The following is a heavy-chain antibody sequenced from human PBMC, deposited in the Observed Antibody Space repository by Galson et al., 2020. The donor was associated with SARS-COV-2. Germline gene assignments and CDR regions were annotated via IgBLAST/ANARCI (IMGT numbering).Heavy chain of an antibody. Sequence: GGSLRLSCAASGFTFSSYAMNWLRQAPGKGLEWVSGISGSGSDTYYAGSVKGRFTISRDNSQNTLYLQMNGLRAEDTAIYYCAKRHRDSSGFDYWGQGARVTVSS. CDR3: AKRHRDSSGFDY. V-gene: IGHV3-23*01. J-gene: IGHJ4*02. D-gene: IGHD3-22*01. CDR2: ISGSGSDT. CDR1: GFTFSSYA.